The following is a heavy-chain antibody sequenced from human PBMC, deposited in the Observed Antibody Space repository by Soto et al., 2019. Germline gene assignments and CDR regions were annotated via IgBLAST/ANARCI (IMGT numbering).Heavy chain of an antibody. CDR1: GFTFDDYA. Sequence: GGSLRLSCAASGFTFDDYAMHWVRQAPGKGLEWVSGISWNSGSIGYADSVKGRFTISRDNAKNSLYLQMNSLRAEDTALYYCAKASWPTYYYYGMDVWGQGATVTVSS. CDR3: AKASWPTYYYYGMDV. CDR2: ISWNSGSI. J-gene: IGHJ6*02. V-gene: IGHV3-9*01. D-gene: IGHD2-2*01.